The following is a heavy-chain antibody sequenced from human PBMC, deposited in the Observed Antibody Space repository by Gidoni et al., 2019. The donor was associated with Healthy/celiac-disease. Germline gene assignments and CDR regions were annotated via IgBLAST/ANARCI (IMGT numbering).Heavy chain of an antibody. CDR2: ISSSSSYI. J-gene: IGHJ3*02. Sequence: EVQLVESGGGLVKPGGSLRLSCPASGFTFSSYSMTWVRQAPGKGLEWVSSISSSSSYIYYADSVKGRFTISRDNAKNSLYLQMNSLRAEDTAVYYCARVSGSPSDAFDIWGQGTMVTVSS. CDR3: ARVSGSPSDAFDI. CDR1: GFTFSSYS. V-gene: IGHV3-21*01. D-gene: IGHD1-26*01.